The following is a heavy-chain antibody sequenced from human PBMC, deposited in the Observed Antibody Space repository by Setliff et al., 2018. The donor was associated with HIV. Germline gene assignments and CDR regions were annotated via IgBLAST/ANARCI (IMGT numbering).Heavy chain of an antibody. CDR1: GYTFTNYY. V-gene: IGHV1-46*01. D-gene: IGHD3-22*01. CDR3: ARGGTYYYDSSGYFIPGKY. Sequence: ASVKVSCKASGYTFTNYYMHWVRQAPGQGLEWMGIINPSGGSTSYAQRFQGRVTMTRDTSASTAYMELSSLRSEDTAVYYCARGGTYYYDSSGYFIPGKYWGQGSLVTVSS. CDR2: INPSGGST. J-gene: IGHJ4*02.